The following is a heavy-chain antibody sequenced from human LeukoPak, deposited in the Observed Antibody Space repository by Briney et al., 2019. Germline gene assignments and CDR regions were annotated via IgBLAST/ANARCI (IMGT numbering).Heavy chain of an antibody. J-gene: IGHJ3*02. CDR3: ARGYYYGSGSYAFDI. D-gene: IGHD3-10*01. Sequence: SETLSLTCTVSGGSISSYYWSWIRQPPGKGLEWSGYIYYSGSTNYNPSLKSRVTISVDTSKNQFSLKLSSVTAADTAVYYCARGYYYGSGSYAFDIWGQGTMVTVSS. CDR1: GGSISSYY. V-gene: IGHV4-59*01. CDR2: IYYSGST.